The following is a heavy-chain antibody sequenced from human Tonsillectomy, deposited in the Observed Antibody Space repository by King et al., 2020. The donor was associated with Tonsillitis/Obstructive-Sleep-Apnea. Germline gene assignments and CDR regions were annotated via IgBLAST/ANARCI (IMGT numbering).Heavy chain of an antibody. CDR3: ARDGFYTFDL. J-gene: IGHJ3*01. V-gene: IGHV3-33*01. Sequence: VQLVESGGGVVQPGRSLRLSCAASGFTFSSYGMHWVRQAPGKGLDWVAVIWYDGSDKYYADSVKGRFTISRDNSKNTLCLQMNSLRAEDTAVYYCARDGFYTFDLWGQGTMVTVSS. CDR2: IWYDGSDK. CDR1: GFTFSSYG.